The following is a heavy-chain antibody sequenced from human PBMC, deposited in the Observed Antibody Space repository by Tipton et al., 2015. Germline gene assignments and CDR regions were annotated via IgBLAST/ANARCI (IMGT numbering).Heavy chain of an antibody. CDR2: ISYSGTT. D-gene: IGHD3-3*01. Sequence: TLSLTCTVSGGSISSYYWSWIRQSPGKGLEWIGYISYSGTTNYNPSLKSRVTLSLDTSENQFSLKLSSLTAADTAVYYCACQDYDLLSRDYPAIDYWGQGTLVTVSS. J-gene: IGHJ4*02. V-gene: IGHV4-59*08. CDR1: GGSISSYY. CDR3: ACQDYDLLSRDYPAIDY.